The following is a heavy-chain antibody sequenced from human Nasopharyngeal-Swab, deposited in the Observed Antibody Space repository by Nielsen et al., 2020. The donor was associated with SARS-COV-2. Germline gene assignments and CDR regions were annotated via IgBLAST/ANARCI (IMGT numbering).Heavy chain of an antibody. Sequence: GESLKISCAASGFSFRSYWMHWVRQAPGKGLVWDSCINSDGTTTRYADSVKGRFTVSRDNAKNTLYLEMNSLRADDTAVYYCARRLVWFGEAHYYYYGMDVWGQGTTVTVSS. CDR2: INSDGTTT. V-gene: IGHV3-74*01. D-gene: IGHD3-10*01. J-gene: IGHJ6*02. CDR1: GFSFRSYW. CDR3: ARRLVWFGEAHYYYYGMDV.